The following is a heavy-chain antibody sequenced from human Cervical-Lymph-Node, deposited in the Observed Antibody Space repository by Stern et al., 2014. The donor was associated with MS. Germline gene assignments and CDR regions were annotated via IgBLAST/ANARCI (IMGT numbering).Heavy chain of an antibody. CDR3: ARERLRDFNDYHFDS. CDR1: GYTFTTPNYG. V-gene: IGHV1-18*01. CDR2: ISSYNGNT. D-gene: IGHD4-11*01. J-gene: IGHJ4*02. Sequence: QVQLVESGPEGRQPGASVRVSCKASGYTFTTPNYGIAWVREAPGRGLEWMGWISSYNGNTVYAQKLQDRVTMTTDTSTSTAYMELRSLRSDDTAFYYCARERLRDFNDYHFDSWGQGTLVTVSS.